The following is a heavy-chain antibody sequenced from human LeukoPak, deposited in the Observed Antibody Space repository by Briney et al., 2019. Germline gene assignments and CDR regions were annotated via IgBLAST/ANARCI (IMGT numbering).Heavy chain of an antibody. CDR3: ARGYCSSTSCYELNYYYYYMDV. Sequence: PGGSLRLSXAASGFTFSSYSMDWVRQAPGKGLEWVSSISSSSSYIYYADSVKGRFTISRDNAKNSLYLQMNSLRAEDTAVYYCARGYCSSTSCYELNYYYYYMDVWGKGTTVTVSS. D-gene: IGHD2-2*01. V-gene: IGHV3-21*01. CDR2: ISSSSSYI. CDR1: GFTFSSYS. J-gene: IGHJ6*03.